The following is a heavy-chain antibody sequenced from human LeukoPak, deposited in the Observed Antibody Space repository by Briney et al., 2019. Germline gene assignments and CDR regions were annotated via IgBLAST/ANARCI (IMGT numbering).Heavy chain of an antibody. V-gene: IGHV3-48*03. CDR2: INSGGSII. D-gene: IGHD4-23*01. CDR3: SSEGYGGNSDAFDS. J-gene: IGHJ3*02. Sequence: GRSLRLSCAASGFTFSNYEINCLRQAPGKGLEWVSYINSGGSIIYYTDSVKGRFTFSRDYAKNSLYLRMNGLRAEDTAVYYCSSEGYGGNSDAFDSWGQGRMVTVYS. CDR1: GFTFSNYE.